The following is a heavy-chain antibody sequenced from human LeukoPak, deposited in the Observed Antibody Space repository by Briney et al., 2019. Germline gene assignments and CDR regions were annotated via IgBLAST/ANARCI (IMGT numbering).Heavy chain of an antibody. D-gene: IGHD3-3*01. V-gene: IGHV1-18*01. CDR3: ASVREWPPSYYFDY. Sequence: ASVKVSCKASGYTFTSYGISWVRQAPGQGLEWMGWISAYNGNTNYAQKLQGRVTMTTDTSTSTAYMELRSLRSDDTAVYYCASVREWPPSYYFDYWGQGTLVTVSS. J-gene: IGHJ4*02. CDR2: ISAYNGNT. CDR1: GYTFTSYG.